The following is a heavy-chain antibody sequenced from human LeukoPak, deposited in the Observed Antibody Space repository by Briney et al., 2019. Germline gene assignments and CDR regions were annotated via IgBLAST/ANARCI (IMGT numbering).Heavy chain of an antibody. CDR2: ISGSGGST. V-gene: IGHV3-23*01. Sequence: GGSLRLSCAASGFTFSSYAMSWVRQAPGKGLEWVSAISGSGGSTYYADSVKGRFTISRDNSKNTLYLQMNSLRAEDTAVYYCARDRGIVVVPAALFDYWGQGTLVTVSS. CDR3: ARDRGIVVVPAALFDY. J-gene: IGHJ4*02. D-gene: IGHD2-2*01. CDR1: GFTFSSYA.